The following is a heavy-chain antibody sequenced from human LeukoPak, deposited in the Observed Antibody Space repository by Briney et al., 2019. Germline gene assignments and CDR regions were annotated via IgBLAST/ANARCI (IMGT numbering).Heavy chain of an antibody. CDR3: ARSVRYFDWLPEY. D-gene: IGHD3-9*01. CDR1: GFTFSSYG. Sequence: GGSLRLSCAASGFTFSSYGMHWVRQAPGKGLEWVAVIRYDGSNKYYADSVKGRFTISRDNSKNTLYLQMNSLRAEDTAVYYCARSVRYFDWLPEYWGQGTLVTVSS. J-gene: IGHJ4*02. CDR2: IRYDGSNK. V-gene: IGHV3-33*01.